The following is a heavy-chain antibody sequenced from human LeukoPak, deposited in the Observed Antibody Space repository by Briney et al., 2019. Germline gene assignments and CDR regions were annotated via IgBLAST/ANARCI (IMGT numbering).Heavy chain of an antibody. D-gene: IGHD3-22*01. CDR2: INHSGST. Sequence: SETLSLTCAVYGGSFSGYYWSWIRQPPGKGLEWIGEINHSGSTNYNPSLKSRVTISVDTSKNQFSLKLSSMTAADTAVYYCARGAPDYYDSSGYYYVRWFDPWGQGTLVTVSS. V-gene: IGHV4-34*01. J-gene: IGHJ5*02. CDR1: GGSFSGYY. CDR3: ARGAPDYYDSSGYYYVRWFDP.